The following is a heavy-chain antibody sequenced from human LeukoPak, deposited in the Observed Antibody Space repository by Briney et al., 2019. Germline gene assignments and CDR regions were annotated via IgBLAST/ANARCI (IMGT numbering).Heavy chain of an antibody. CDR2: ISGSGGST. D-gene: IGHD1-26*01. V-gene: IGHV3-23*01. Sequence: GGSLRLSCAASGFTFSSYAMSWVRQAPGKGLEWVSAISGSGGSTYYADSVKGRFTISRDNSKNTLYLQMNSLRAGDTAVYYCAKDERYSGSYLPYWGQGTLVTVSS. J-gene: IGHJ4*02. CDR3: AKDERYSGSYLPY. CDR1: GFTFSSYA.